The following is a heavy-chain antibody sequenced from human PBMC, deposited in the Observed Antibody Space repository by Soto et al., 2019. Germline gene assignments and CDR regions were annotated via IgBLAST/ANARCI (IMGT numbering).Heavy chain of an antibody. CDR3: ARDKITGLFDY. Sequence: SETLSLTCTVSGGSVSSGTYYWSWIRQPPGKGLEWIAYINYSGSTNYNPSLKSRVTISVDTSKNQFSLKLTSVTAADTAVYYCARDKITGLFDYWGQGTLVTVSS. V-gene: IGHV4-61*01. D-gene: IGHD2-8*02. J-gene: IGHJ4*02. CDR1: GGSVSSGTYY. CDR2: INYSGST.